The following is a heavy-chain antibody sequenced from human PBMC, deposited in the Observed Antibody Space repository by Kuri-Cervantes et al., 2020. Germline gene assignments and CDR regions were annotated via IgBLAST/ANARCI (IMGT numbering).Heavy chain of an antibody. Sequence: SETLSLTCTVSGYSISSGYYWSWIRQPPGKGLEWIGEINHSGSTNYNPSLKSRVTISVDTSKNQFSLKLSSVTAADTAVYYCAREPNWGSGYWGQGTLVTVSS. CDR2: INHSGST. CDR3: AREPNWGSGY. J-gene: IGHJ4*02. D-gene: IGHD7-27*01. V-gene: IGHV4-38-2*02. CDR1: GYSISSGYY.